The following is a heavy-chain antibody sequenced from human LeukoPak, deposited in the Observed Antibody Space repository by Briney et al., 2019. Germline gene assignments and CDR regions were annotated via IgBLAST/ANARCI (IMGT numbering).Heavy chain of an antibody. CDR3: ARGAAGTTPDYYYFGLDV. D-gene: IGHD1-7*01. J-gene: IGHJ6*02. CDR2: IYPSDSDT. CDR1: GYRFTDYW. Sequence: KPGESLKTSCKGSGYRFTDYWIGWVRQMPGKGLEWMGIIYPSDSDTRYSPSFHRQVTISADKSINTAHLQWSSLKASDTAMYYCARGAAGTTPDYYYFGLDVWGQGTTVRVSS. V-gene: IGHV5-51*01.